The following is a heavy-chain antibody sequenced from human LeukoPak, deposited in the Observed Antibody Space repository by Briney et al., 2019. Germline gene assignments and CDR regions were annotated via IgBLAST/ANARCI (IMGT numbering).Heavy chain of an antibody. CDR3: ARRRTGSGYDLYWFDP. Sequence: SVKVSCKASGGTFSSYAISWVRQAPGQGLEWMGGIIPIFGTANYAQKFQGRVTITADKSTSTAYMELSSLRSEDTAVYYCARRRTGSGYDLYWFDPWGQGTLVTVSS. J-gene: IGHJ5*02. CDR1: GGTFSSYA. CDR2: IIPIFGTA. V-gene: IGHV1-69*06. D-gene: IGHD5-12*01.